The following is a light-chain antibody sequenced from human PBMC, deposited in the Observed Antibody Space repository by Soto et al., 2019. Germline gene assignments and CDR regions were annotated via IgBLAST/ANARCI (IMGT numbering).Light chain of an antibody. CDR2: LTS. CDR3: QQRSNWPPIT. J-gene: IGKJ5*01. Sequence: IVLTQSPATLSSFPGDRVTLSCRASQAVNTRLALYQHKPGQAPRLLIYLTSNRAAGIPARFSGSGFGTDFTLTISSLEPEDAAVYYCQQRSNWPPITFGQGTRLEIK. CDR1: QAVNTR. V-gene: IGKV3-11*01.